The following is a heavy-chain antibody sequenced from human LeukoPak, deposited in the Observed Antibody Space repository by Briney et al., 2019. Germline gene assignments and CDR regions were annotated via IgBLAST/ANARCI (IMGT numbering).Heavy chain of an antibody. CDR3: AREAAAGGQVDY. CDR1: GFTFSDYY. D-gene: IGHD6-13*01. J-gene: IGHJ4*02. CDR2: ISSSSSYT. Sequence: GGSLRLSCAASGFTFSDYYMTWIRQAPGKGLEWISYISSSSSYTNYADSVKGRFPISRDNAKNSLYLQMNSLRAEDTAVYYCAREAAAGGQVDYWGQGNLVTVSS. V-gene: IGHV3-11*06.